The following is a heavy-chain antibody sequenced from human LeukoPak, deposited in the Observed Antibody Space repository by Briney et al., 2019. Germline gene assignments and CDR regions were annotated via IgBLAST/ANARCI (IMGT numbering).Heavy chain of an antibody. Sequence: SQTLSLTCTVSGGSISSGGYYWSWIRQHPGKGLEWVGYIYYSGSTYYNPSLKSRVTISVDTSKNQFSLKLSSVTAADTAVYYCARDRVVVVPAASAQYYYGMTSGAKGPRSPSP. D-gene: IGHD2-2*01. J-gene: IGHJ6*02. CDR1: GGSISSGGYY. CDR2: IYYSGST. CDR3: ARDRVVVVPAASAQYYYGMTS. V-gene: IGHV4-31*03.